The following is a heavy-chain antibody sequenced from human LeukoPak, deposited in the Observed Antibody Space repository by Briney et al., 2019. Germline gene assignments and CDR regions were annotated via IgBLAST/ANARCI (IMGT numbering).Heavy chain of an antibody. J-gene: IGHJ5*02. V-gene: IGHV3-7*01. Sequence: GGSLRLSCAASGFTFSNYWMGWGRQAPGKGLEWVGNINQVGSDKYYVDSLKGRFTISRDNAKNSLYLQINSLRAEDTAVYHCAKLTTGTVESWGQGTLVTVSS. CDR3: AKLTTGTVES. D-gene: IGHD4-17*01. CDR2: INQVGSDK. CDR1: GFTFSNYW.